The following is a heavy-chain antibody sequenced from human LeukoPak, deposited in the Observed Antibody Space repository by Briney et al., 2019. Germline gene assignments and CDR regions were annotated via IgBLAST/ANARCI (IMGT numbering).Heavy chain of an antibody. D-gene: IGHD3-22*01. J-gene: IGHJ4*02. CDR1: GFTFSSFG. CDR2: IRYDGSTK. CDR3: AKKRRIATDSSDSFDS. Sequence: GGSLRLSCAASGFTFSSFGMHWVRQRPGKGLEGVAFIRYDGSTKYYADSVKGRFTISRDNAKNTVYLQMSSLRPEDTALYHCAKKRRIATDSSDSFDSWGQGTLVTVSS. V-gene: IGHV3-30*02.